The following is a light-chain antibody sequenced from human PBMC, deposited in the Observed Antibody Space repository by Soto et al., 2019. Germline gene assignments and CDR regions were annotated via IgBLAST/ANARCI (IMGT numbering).Light chain of an antibody. J-gene: IGKJ5*01. V-gene: IGKV3-11*01. Sequence: VLTQSPATLSLSPGERATLSCRASQSIHTSLAWYQQKSGKPPRLVIYDSTLRANGVPDRFGGSRSGTEFTLTINSLEPEDFAVYYCQLRNVWPPITFGQGTRLEIK. CDR2: DST. CDR1: QSIHTS. CDR3: QLRNVWPPIT.